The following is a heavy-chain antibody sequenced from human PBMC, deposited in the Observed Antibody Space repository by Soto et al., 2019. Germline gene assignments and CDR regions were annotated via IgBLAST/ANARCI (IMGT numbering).Heavy chain of an antibody. CDR1: GGSINRNSYY. CDR2: IYYSGST. Sequence: QLQLQESGPGLVKPSETLSLTCTVSGGSINRNSYYWGWIRQPPGEGLEWIGSIYYSGSTYYNPSLKSRVTISIDTSKNQFSLKLNSVTAADTAVYYWARHRGPVIVVVVAALYYFDYWGQGTLVTVSS. D-gene: IGHD2-15*01. CDR3: ARHRGPVIVVVVAALYYFDY. V-gene: IGHV4-39*01. J-gene: IGHJ4*02.